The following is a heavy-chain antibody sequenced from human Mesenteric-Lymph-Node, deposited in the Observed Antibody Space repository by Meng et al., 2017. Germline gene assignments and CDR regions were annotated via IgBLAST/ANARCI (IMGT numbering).Heavy chain of an antibody. J-gene: IGHJ3*02. CDR1: GFTFSSYE. CDR3: ARDRRFRGVIIRYMDAFDI. Sequence: GGSLRLSCAASGFTFSSYEMNWVRQAPGKGLEWVSYISSSGSTIYYADSVKGRFTISRDNAKNSLYLQMNSLRAEDTAVYYCARDRRFRGVIIRYMDAFDIWGQGTMVTVSS. V-gene: IGHV3-48*03. D-gene: IGHD3-10*01. CDR2: ISSSGSTI.